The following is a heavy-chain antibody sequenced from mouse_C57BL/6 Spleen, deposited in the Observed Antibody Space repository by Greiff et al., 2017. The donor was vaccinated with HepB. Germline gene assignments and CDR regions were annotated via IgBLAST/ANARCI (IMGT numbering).Heavy chain of an antibody. CDR3: AGSHYGSSSWFAY. CDR1: GYTFTSYW. CDR2: IDPSDSET. J-gene: IGHJ3*01. V-gene: IGHV1-52*01. D-gene: IGHD1-1*01. Sequence: VQLQQPGAELVRPGSSVKLSCKASGYTFTSYWMHWVKQRPIQGLEWIGNIDPSDSETHYNQKFKDKATLTVDKSSSTAYMQLSSLTSEDSAVYYCAGSHYGSSSWFAYWGQGTLVTVSA.